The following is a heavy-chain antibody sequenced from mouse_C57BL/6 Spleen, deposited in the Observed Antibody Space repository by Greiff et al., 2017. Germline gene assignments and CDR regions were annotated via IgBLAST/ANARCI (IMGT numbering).Heavy chain of an antibody. V-gene: IGHV1-82*01. CDR3: ARSLQYYGSSYYAMDY. CDR1: GYAFSSSW. J-gene: IGHJ4*01. Sequence: QVQLKESGPELVKPGASVKISCKASGYAFSSSWMNWVKQRPGKGLEWIGRIYPGDGDTNYNGKFKGKATLTADKSSSTAYMQLSSLTSEDSAVYFCARSLQYYGSSYYAMDYWGQGTSVTVSS. D-gene: IGHD1-1*01. CDR2: IYPGDGDT.